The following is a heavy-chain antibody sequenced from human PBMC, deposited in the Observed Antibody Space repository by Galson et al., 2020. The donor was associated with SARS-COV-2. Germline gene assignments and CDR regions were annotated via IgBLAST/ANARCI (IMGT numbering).Heavy chain of an antibody. Sequence: SVKVSCKASGGTFSSYAISWVRQAPGQGLEWMGGIIPIFGTANYAQKFQGRVTITADESTSTAYMELSSLRSEDTAVYYCARISLRHDILTGYSRVEGYYYGMDVWGQGTTVTVSS. V-gene: IGHV1-69*13. CDR1: GGTFSSYA. CDR2: IIPIFGTA. CDR3: ARISLRHDILTGYSRVEGYYYGMDV. J-gene: IGHJ6*02. D-gene: IGHD3-9*01.